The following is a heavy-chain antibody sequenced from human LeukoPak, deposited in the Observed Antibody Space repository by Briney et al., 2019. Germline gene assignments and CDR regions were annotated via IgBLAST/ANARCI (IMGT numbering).Heavy chain of an antibody. V-gene: IGHV3-74*01. CDR3: ASDAPTVGTFDY. Sequence: PGGSLRLSCEASRLTFSNYWMHWVRQAPGKGLMWVSFINSDGSSTSYADSVKGRFTVSRDNAKNTLYLQTDSLRAEDTAVYYCASDAPTVGTFDYWGLGTLVTVSS. CDR2: INSDGSST. J-gene: IGHJ4*02. D-gene: IGHD5-12*01. CDR1: RLTFSNYW.